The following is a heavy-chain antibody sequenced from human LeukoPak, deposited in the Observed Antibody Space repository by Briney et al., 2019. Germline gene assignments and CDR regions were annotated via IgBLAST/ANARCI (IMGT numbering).Heavy chain of an antibody. CDR1: EFYW. Sequence: GGSLRLSCAASEFYWMHWVRQAPGKGLVWVSRINPDGSVTSYADSVKGRFTISRDNAMNTLYLQMNSLRAEDTAVYYCAKVSRNSEAFDIWGQGTMVTVSS. J-gene: IGHJ3*02. CDR3: AKVSRNSEAFDI. D-gene: IGHD1-7*01. V-gene: IGHV3-74*01. CDR2: INPDGSVT.